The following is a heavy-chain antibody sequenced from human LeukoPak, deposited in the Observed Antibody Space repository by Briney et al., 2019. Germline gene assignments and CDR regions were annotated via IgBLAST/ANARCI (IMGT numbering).Heavy chain of an antibody. J-gene: IGHJ4*02. D-gene: IGHD6-19*01. CDR3: ASRWSIAVAGTGDDFDY. V-gene: IGHV1-2*06. CDR1: GYTFTVYY. Sequence: GASVKVSFKASGYTFTVYYMHWVRQAPGQGLEWMGQINPNSGGTNYAQKFQGRVTMTRDTSISTAYMELSRLRSDDTAVYYCASRWSIAVAGTGDDFDYWGQGTLVTVSS. CDR2: INPNSGGT.